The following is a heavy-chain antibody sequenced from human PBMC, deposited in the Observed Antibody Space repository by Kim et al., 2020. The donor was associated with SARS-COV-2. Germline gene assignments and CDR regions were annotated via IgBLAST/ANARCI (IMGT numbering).Heavy chain of an antibody. CDR2: MSYDGSNE. CDR3: AREYCSSTSCTSFDY. Sequence: GGSLRLSCAASGFAFSSYAMHWVRQAPGKGLEWVAFMSYDGSNEYYADSVKGRFAISRDKSENTLYLQMNSLRPEDTAVDYCAREYCSSTSCTSFDYWG. CDR1: GFAFSSYA. D-gene: IGHD2-2*01. V-gene: IGHV3-30*09. J-gene: IGHJ4*01.